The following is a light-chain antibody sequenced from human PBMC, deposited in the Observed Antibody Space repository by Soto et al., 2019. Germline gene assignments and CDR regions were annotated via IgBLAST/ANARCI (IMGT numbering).Light chain of an antibody. V-gene: IGKV3-20*01. CDR3: QQYGTPRSVT. J-gene: IGKJ5*01. CDR2: GAS. Sequence: EIGLTQSPGTLSLSPGEEATLSCGGGQNVDSNYLAWYQQKPGQTPRLIIYGASGRADGIPHRFSGSGFGTDFTLTISKVEPEDFAVYYCQQYGTPRSVTFGQGTRLEIK. CDR1: QNVDSNY.